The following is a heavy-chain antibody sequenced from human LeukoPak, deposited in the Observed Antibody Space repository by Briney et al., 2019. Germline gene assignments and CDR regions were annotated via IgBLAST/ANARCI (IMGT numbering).Heavy chain of an antibody. J-gene: IGHJ2*01. CDR2: INPSGGST. CDR1: GYTFTSYY. D-gene: IGHD4-17*01. CDR3: ARLYGAGNWYFDL. V-gene: IGHV1-46*01. Sequence: GASVKVSCKASGYTFTSYYMHWVRQAPGQGFEWMGIINPSGGSTSYAQKFQGRVTMTRDTSTSTVYMELSSLRSEDTAVYYCARLYGAGNWYFDLWGRGTLVTVSS.